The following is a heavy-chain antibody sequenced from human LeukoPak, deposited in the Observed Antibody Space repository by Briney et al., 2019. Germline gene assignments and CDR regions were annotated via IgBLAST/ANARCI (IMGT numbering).Heavy chain of an antibody. CDR3: AREAYYDFWSGYYHYYYYGMDV. V-gene: IGHV4-59*01. Sequence: SETLSLTCTVSGGTISSYYWSWIRQRPGKGVEWIGYIYYSGSTNYNPSLKSRVTISVDTSKNQFSLKLSSVTAADTAVYYCAREAYYDFWSGYYHYYYYGMDVWGQGTTVTVSS. CDR2: IYYSGST. D-gene: IGHD3-3*01. J-gene: IGHJ6*02. CDR1: GGTISSYY.